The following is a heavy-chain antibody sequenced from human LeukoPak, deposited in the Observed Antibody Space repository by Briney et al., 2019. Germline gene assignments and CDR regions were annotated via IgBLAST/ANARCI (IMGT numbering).Heavy chain of an antibody. D-gene: IGHD3-10*01. Sequence: PGGSLRLSCAASGFTFSSYGMHWVRQAPGKGLEWVAVIWYDGSNKYYADSVKGRFTISRDNSKNTPYLQMNSLRAEDTAVYYCARGSMVRGTPWYFDYWGQGTLVTVSS. CDR3: ARGSMVRGTPWYFDY. V-gene: IGHV3-33*01. CDR1: GFTFSSYG. CDR2: IWYDGSNK. J-gene: IGHJ4*02.